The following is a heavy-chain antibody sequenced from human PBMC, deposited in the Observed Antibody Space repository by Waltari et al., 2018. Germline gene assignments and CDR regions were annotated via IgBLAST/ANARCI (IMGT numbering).Heavy chain of an antibody. CDR1: GGSISSTNYY. CDR2: IYYRGNT. Sequence: QLQLQESGPGLVKPSETLSLTCTVSGGSISSTNYYWGWIRQPPGKGLEWIGSIYYRGNTYYKPSLKSRPTISVDTSKNQFSLKLSSVTAADTAVYYCAKSTDSKGYYFYWFFDLWGRGTLVTVSS. CDR3: AKSTDSKGYYFYWFFDL. D-gene: IGHD3-22*01. J-gene: IGHJ2*01. V-gene: IGHV4-39*07.